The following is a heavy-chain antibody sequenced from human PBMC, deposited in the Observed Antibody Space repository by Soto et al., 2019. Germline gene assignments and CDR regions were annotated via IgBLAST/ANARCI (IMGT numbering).Heavy chain of an antibody. V-gene: IGHV5-51*01. CDR3: ARTRSFTLGFYYDGMDV. J-gene: IGHJ6*02. CDR1: GYSFASYW. CDR2: IYPGDSDT. Sequence: GESLKISCQGSGYSFASYWIGWVRQMPGKDLEWMGIIYPGDSDTRYSPSFQGQVTISADKSLRTAYLQWTSLKASHTALYYCARTRSFTLGFYYDGMDVWGQGTTVTVSS. D-gene: IGHD6-6*01.